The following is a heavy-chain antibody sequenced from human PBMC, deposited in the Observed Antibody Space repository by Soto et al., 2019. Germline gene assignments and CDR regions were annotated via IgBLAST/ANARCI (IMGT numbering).Heavy chain of an antibody. Sequence: SETLSLTCAVYGGSFSGYYWSWIRQPPGKGLEWIGEINHSGSTNYNPSLKSRVTISVDTSKNQFSLKLSSVTAADTAVYYCARARRSVVPAAISFSRNWFDTWGQG. V-gene: IGHV4-34*01. CDR2: INHSGST. CDR1: GGSFSGYY. CDR3: ARARRSVVPAAISFSRNWFDT. J-gene: IGHJ5*02. D-gene: IGHD2-2*01.